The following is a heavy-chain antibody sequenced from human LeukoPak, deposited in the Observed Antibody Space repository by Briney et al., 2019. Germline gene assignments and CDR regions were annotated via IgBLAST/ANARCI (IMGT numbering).Heavy chain of an antibody. CDR1: GFTVDSNY. CDR3: ARGDDSGYYDYFDC. Sequence: GGSLRLSCAASGFTVDSNYLSWVRQAPGKGLEWVSTIYTGGNTYYAASVKGRFTISRDFSKNTVFLHMNSLRAEDTAMYYCARGDDSGYYDYFDCWGQGALVTVSP. D-gene: IGHD3-22*01. CDR2: IYTGGNT. J-gene: IGHJ4*02. V-gene: IGHV3-53*01.